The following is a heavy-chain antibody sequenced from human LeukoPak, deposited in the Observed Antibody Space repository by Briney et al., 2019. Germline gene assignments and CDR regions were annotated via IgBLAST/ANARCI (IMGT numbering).Heavy chain of an antibody. D-gene: IGHD3-16*02. CDR2: SNPDSGGA. CDR1: GDTFTSYG. V-gene: IGHV1-2*02. J-gene: IGHJ4*02. Sequence: ASVKVSCKASGDTFTSYGITWVRQAPGQGLEWMGWSNPDSGGANYAQSFQGRVTMTRDTSLSTAYMELSRLRSDDTAVYYCARVYLWGSYRDNLDYWGQGTLVTVSS. CDR3: ARVYLWGSYRDNLDY.